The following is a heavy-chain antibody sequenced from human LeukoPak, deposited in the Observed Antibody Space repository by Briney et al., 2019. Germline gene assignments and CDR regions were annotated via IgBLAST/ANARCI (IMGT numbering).Heavy chain of an antibody. CDR3: ATKNSDDAAYYLGY. J-gene: IGHJ4*02. Sequence: ASVKVSFMATRYTFISYYINWVRQATGQGLEWMGWMNPNSGNTGYAHKFQGRVTITRNISISTAYMELSSLRSEDTAVYYCATKNSDDAAYYLGYWGQGTLVTVSS. CDR2: MNPNSGNT. V-gene: IGHV1-8*03. CDR1: RYTFISYY. D-gene: IGHD6-25*01.